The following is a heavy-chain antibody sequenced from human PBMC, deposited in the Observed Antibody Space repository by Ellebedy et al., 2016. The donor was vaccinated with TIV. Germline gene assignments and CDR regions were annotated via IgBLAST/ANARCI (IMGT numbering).Heavy chain of an antibody. V-gene: IGHV3-7*03. Sequence: GGSLRLXCAASGFTFSNYWMSWVRQAPGKGLEWVANVNQDGSDRNYVDSVKGRFTISRDNAKNSLYLQMNSLRAEDTALYYCARDFGDFWGQGTLVTVSP. CDR1: GFTFSNYW. CDR2: VNQDGSDR. J-gene: IGHJ4*02. D-gene: IGHD3-10*01. CDR3: ARDFGDF.